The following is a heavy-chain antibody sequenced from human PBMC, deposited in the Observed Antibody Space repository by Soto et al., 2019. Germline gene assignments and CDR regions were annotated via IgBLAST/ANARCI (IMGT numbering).Heavy chain of an antibody. Sequence: SETLSLTCAVYGGSFSGYYWSWIRQPPGKGLEWIGEINHSGSTNYNPSLKSRVTISVDTSKNQFSPTLSSVTGADTAVCSRGSRAPKGDTAMFTGWFAPGAQGTLVT. J-gene: IGHJ5*02. V-gene: IGHV4-34*01. D-gene: IGHD5-18*01. CDR1: GGSFSGYY. CDR2: INHSGST. CDR3: GSRAPKGDTAMFTGWFAP.